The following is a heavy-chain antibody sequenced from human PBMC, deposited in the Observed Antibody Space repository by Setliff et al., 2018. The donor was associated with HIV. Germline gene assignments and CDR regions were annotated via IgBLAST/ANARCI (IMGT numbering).Heavy chain of an antibody. CDR3: ARGDWFDGGALPHDY. J-gene: IGHJ4*02. D-gene: IGHD2-15*01. Sequence: SETLSLTCAVSAYSINSGYYWGWIRQPPGKGLEWIGSIYHSGSIYYNPFLKSRVTISVDTSKNQFSLKLSSVTAADTAVYYCARGDWFDGGALPHDYWGQGTLVTVSS. CDR1: AYSINSGYY. V-gene: IGHV4-38-2*01. CDR2: IYHSGSI.